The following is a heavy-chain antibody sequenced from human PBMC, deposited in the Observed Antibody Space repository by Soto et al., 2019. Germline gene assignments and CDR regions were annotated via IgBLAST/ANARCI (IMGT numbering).Heavy chain of an antibody. D-gene: IGHD3-9*01. J-gene: IGHJ6*02. CDR2: INHSGST. Sequence: QVQLQQWGAGLLKPSETLSLTCAVYGGSFSGYYWSWIRQPPGKGLEWIGEINHSGSTNYNPSLKSRVTISVDTSKIQFSLKLSSVTAADTAVYYCARGGGYFDRSPYKYGMDVWGQGTTVTVSS. CDR3: ARGGGYFDRSPYKYGMDV. CDR1: GGSFSGYY. V-gene: IGHV4-34*01.